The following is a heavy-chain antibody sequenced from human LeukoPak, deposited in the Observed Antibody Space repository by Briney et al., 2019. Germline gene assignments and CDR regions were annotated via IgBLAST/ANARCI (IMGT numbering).Heavy chain of an antibody. D-gene: IGHD6-13*01. J-gene: IGHJ4*02. CDR3: ARDRGQQLGYFDY. V-gene: IGHV4-39*07. CDR1: GGSISSSSYY. Sequence: SETLSLTCTVSGGSISSSSYYWGWIRQPPGKGLEWIGSIYYSGSTYYNPSLKSRVTISVDTSKNQFSLKLSSVTAADTAVYYCARDRGQQLGYFDYWGQGTLVTVSS. CDR2: IYYSGST.